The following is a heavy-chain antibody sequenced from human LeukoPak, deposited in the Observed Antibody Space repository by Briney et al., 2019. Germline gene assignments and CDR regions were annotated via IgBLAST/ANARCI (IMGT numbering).Heavy chain of an antibody. CDR3: ARDGSSYSGSSVDY. CDR1: GFTFSSYW. D-gene: IGHD1-26*01. CDR2: IKQDGIEK. Sequence: GGSLRLSCAASGFTFSSYWMSWVRLAPGKGLEWVANIKQDGIEKYYVDSVKGRFTISRDNAKNSLYLQMNSLRAEDTAVYYCARDGSSYSGSSVDYWGQGTLVTVSS. V-gene: IGHV3-7*01. J-gene: IGHJ4*02.